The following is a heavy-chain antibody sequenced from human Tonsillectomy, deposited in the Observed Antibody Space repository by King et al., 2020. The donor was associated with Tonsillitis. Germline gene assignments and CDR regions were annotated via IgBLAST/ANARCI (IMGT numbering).Heavy chain of an antibody. CDR2: ISYDGSNK. D-gene: IGHD3-10*01. CDR3: ARGYYYGSGSPYYYYYYGMDV. Sequence: VQLVESGGGVVQPGRSLRLSCAASGFTFSRSAMHWVRQAPGKGLEWVAVISYDGSNKYYADSVKGRFTISRDNSKNTLYLQMNSLRAEDTAVYYCARGYYYGSGSPYYYYYYGMDVWGQGTTVTVSS. CDR1: GFTFSRSA. V-gene: IGHV3-30*04. J-gene: IGHJ6*02.